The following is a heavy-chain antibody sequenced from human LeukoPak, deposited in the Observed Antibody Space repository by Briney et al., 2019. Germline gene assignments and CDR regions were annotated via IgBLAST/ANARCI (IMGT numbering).Heavy chain of an antibody. J-gene: IGHJ4*02. Sequence: SETLSLTCTVSGGSISSYYWSWIRQPPGKGLEWIGYIYYSGSTNYNPSLKSRVTISVDTSKNQFSLKLSSVTAADTAVYYCARGARLRGVFDYWGQGTLVTVSS. CDR1: GGSISSYY. D-gene: IGHD3-10*01. CDR2: IYYSGST. CDR3: ARGARLRGVFDY. V-gene: IGHV4-59*01.